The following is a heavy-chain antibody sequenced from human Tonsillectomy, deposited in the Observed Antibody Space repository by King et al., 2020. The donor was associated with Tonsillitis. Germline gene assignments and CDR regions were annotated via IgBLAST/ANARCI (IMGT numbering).Heavy chain of an antibody. CDR1: GYTFSGYY. CDR2: INPNSGGT. D-gene: IGHD6-19*01. Sequence: VQLVESGAEVKKPGASVKVSCKASGYTFSGYYMHWVRQAPGQGLEWMGWINPNSGGTKYAQKFQGRVTMTRDTSISTAYMELSRLRSDDTAVYYCAREDVIAVAGGGLFDPWGQGTLVTVSS. V-gene: IGHV1-2*02. CDR3: AREDVIAVAGGGLFDP. J-gene: IGHJ5*02.